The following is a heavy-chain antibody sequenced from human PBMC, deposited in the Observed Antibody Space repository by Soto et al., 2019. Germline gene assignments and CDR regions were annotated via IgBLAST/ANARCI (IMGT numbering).Heavy chain of an antibody. CDR1: GGTFSSYA. D-gene: IGHD1-1*01. Sequence: QVQLVQSGAEVKKPGSSVKVSCKASGGTFSSYAISWVRQAPGQGLEWMGGIIPIFGTANYAQKFQGRVTITADESTSTAYMELSSLRSEDTAVYYCAREGDWNXPXYYYYGMDVWGQGTTVTVSS. J-gene: IGHJ6*02. CDR3: AREGDWNXPXYYYYGMDV. CDR2: IIPIFGTA. V-gene: IGHV1-69*12.